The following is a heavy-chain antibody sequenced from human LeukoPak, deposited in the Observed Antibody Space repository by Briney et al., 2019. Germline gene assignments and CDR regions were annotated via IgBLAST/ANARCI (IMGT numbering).Heavy chain of an antibody. V-gene: IGHV3-21*01. CDR1: GFTFGTYS. CDR3: ARGVRGVMSHFDY. CDR2: ISSSGSFI. J-gene: IGHJ4*02. D-gene: IGHD3-10*01. Sequence: PGGSLRLSCEASGFTFGTYSMSWVRQAPGMGLEWVSSISSSGSFIYYPDSVKGRFSISRDNAKNSLYLQMNSVRAEDTAVYYCARGVRGVMSHFDYWGQGILVTVSS.